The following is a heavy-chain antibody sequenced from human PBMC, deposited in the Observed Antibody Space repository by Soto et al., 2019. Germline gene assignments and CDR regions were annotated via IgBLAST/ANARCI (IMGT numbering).Heavy chain of an antibody. CDR1: GGSIGNSNW. V-gene: IGHV4-4*02. Sequence: PSETLSLTCTVSGGSIGNSNWWSWVRQPPGKGLEWIGEISQSGSTNYNTSLKSRVTITVDTSKKQFSLKLSSVTAADTAEYYCARGIQLWPITYYFDYWGQGTLVTVSS. CDR2: ISQSGST. J-gene: IGHJ4*02. CDR3: ARGIQLWPITYYFDY. D-gene: IGHD5-18*01.